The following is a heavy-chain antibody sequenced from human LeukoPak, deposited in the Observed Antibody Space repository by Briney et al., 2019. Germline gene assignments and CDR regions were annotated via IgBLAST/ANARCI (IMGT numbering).Heavy chain of an antibody. CDR3: ARSMSGSREF. CDR1: GFIFSDYW. D-gene: IGHD1-26*01. CDR2: INTDGSRT. Sequence: QPGGSLRLSCAGSGFIFSDYWVHWVRQAPGKGLVWVSRINTDGSRTDYADAVKGRFTISRDNAKNTLYLQMNSLSAEDTAVYYCARSMSGSREFWGQGTLVIVSS. V-gene: IGHV3-74*01. J-gene: IGHJ4*02.